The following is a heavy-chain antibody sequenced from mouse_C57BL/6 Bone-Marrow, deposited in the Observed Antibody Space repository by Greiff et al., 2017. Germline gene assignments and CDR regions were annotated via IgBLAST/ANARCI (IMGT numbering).Heavy chain of an antibody. V-gene: IGHV1-55*01. CDR3: ARTGYSNYGYYFDY. CDR2: IYPGSGSN. D-gene: IGHD2-5*01. J-gene: IGHJ2*01. Sequence: QVQLQQPGAELVKPGASVKMSCKASGYTFTSYWITWVKQRPGQGLEWIGDIYPGSGSNNYNEKFKSKATLTVDTSSSTAYMQLSSLTSEDSAVYYCARTGYSNYGYYFDYGGQGTTLTVSS. CDR1: GYTFTSYW.